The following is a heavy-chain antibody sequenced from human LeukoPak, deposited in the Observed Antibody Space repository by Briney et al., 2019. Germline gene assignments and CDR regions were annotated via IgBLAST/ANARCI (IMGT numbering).Heavy chain of an antibody. V-gene: IGHV3-74*01. Sequence: GGSLRLSCAASGFSLSTYWMHWVRQAPGEGLVWVSRINGDGSTTNYADSVKGRFTISRDNAKNTLYLQMNSLRAEDTAVYYCTRRVDATRWYDPWGHGTLVTVSS. J-gene: IGHJ5*02. CDR2: INGDGSTT. CDR3: TRRVDATRWYDP. CDR1: GFSLSTYW. D-gene: IGHD2-15*01.